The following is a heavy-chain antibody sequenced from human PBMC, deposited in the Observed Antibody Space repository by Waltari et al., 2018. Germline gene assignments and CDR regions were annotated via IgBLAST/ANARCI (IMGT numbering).Heavy chain of an antibody. Sequence: QVQLVQSGAEVKKPGASVKVSCKVSGYTLTELSMHWVRQAPGKGLEWMGGFDPKEGETIYAQKFQGRVTMTEDTSTDTAYMELSSLRSEDTAVYYCATTLLSSSSLYRVYFDYWGQGTLVTVSS. CDR1: GYTLTELS. CDR2: FDPKEGET. D-gene: IGHD6-6*01. J-gene: IGHJ4*02. V-gene: IGHV1-24*01. CDR3: ATTLLSSSSLYRVYFDY.